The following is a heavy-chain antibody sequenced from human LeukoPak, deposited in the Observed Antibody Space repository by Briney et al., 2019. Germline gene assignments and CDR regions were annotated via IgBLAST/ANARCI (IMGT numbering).Heavy chain of an antibody. Sequence: ETLSLTCTVSGGSISSYYWSWIRQPPGKGLEWVANIKQDGSEKYYVDSVKGRFTISRDNAKNSLYLQMNSLRAEDTAVYYCARELGAYDSSGYYYEGIDYWGQGTLVTVPS. CDR3: ARELGAYDSSGYYYEGIDY. D-gene: IGHD3-22*01. CDR1: GGSISSYY. CDR2: IKQDGSEK. V-gene: IGHV3-7*01. J-gene: IGHJ4*02.